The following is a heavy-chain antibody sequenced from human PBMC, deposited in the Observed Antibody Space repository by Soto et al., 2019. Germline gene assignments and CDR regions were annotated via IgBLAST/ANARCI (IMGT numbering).Heavy chain of an antibody. V-gene: IGHV3-33*01. Sequence: QVQLVESGGGVVQPGRSLRLSCAASGFTFSSYGMHWVRQAPGKGLEWVAVIWYDGSNKYYADSVKGRFTISRDNSKNTLYLQRNSLRAEDTAVYYCARDGYCSGGSGYSVPVFDYWGQGTLVTVSS. CDR1: GFTFSSYG. CDR3: ARDGYCSGGSGYSVPVFDY. CDR2: IWYDGSNK. D-gene: IGHD2-15*01. J-gene: IGHJ4*02.